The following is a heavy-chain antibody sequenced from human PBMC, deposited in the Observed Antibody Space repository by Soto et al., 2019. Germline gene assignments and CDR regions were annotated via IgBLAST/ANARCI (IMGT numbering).Heavy chain of an antibody. J-gene: IGHJ6*02. V-gene: IGHV1-46*01. D-gene: IGHD3-3*01. CDR1: GYTFTSYY. CDR3: ARDREGYYDFWSAQYQCYYGMDV. Sequence: ASVKVSCKASGYTFTSYYMHWVRQAPGQGLEWMGIINPSGGSTSYAQKFQGRVTMTRDTSTSTVYMELSSLRSEDTAVYYCARDREGYYDFWSAQYQCYYGMDVWGQGTTVTVSS. CDR2: INPSGGST.